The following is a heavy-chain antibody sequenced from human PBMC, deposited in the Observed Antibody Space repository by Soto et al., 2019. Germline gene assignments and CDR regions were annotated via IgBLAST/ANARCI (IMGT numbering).Heavy chain of an antibody. D-gene: IGHD3-22*01. J-gene: IGHJ4*02. CDR1: GAFISRGGYY. CDR3: ARGNHVLDSSGLDFDY. V-gene: IGHV4-31*03. Sequence: QVQLQESGPGLAKPSETLSLNCNVSGAFISRGGYYWSWIRQLPGKGLEWIGYVYYDGRTYYNPSLQSRLTMSVDTSENQFSLKLSSLTAADTAVYFCARGNHVLDSSGLDFDYWGQGMLVTVSS. CDR2: VYYDGRT.